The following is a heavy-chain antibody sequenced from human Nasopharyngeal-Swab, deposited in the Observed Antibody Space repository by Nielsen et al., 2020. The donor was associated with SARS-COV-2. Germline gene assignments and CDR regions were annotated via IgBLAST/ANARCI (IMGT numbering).Heavy chain of an antibody. D-gene: IGHD6-13*01. CDR2: IYYSGST. J-gene: IGHJ6*02. V-gene: IGHV4-59*13. CDR3: ARVAAAGGDV. Sequence: PGKGLEWIGYIYYSGSTNYNPSLKSRVTISVDTSKNQFSLKLSSVTAADPAVYYCARVAAAGGDVWGQGTTVTVSS.